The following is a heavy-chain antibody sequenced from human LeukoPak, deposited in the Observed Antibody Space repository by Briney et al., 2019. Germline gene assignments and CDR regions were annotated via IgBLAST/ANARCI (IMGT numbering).Heavy chain of an antibody. CDR2: ISSSSSYI. D-gene: IGHD3-16*02. CDR3: ARAASLGELSSYDAFDI. CDR1: GFTFSSYS. Sequence: PGGSLRLSCAASGFTFSSYSMNWVRQAPGKGLEWVSSISSSSSYIYYADSVKGRFTISRDNAKNSLYLQMNSLRAEDTAVYYCARAASLGELSSYDAFDIWGQGTMVTVSS. J-gene: IGHJ3*02. V-gene: IGHV3-21*01.